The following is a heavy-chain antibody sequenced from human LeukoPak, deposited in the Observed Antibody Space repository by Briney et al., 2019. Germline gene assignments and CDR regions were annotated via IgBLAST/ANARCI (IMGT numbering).Heavy chain of an antibody. CDR2: IGTATDT. Sequence: PGGSLRLSCAASGFTFSSHDMHWVRQAPGKGLEWVSAIGTATDTYYGDSVKGRFTISRENAKNSLYLQMNSLRAEDTAVYYCARAYYDSSGYHYFDYWGQGTLVTVSS. CDR3: ARAYYDSSGYHYFDY. V-gene: IGHV3-13*01. CDR1: GFTFSSHD. D-gene: IGHD3-22*01. J-gene: IGHJ4*02.